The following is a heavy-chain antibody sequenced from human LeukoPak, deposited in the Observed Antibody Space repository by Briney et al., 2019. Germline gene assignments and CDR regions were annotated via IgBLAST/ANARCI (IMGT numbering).Heavy chain of an antibody. D-gene: IGHD7-27*01. Sequence: GGSLRLSCAASGFTVSSNYMSWVRQAPGKGLEWVSVIYSSGNTYYADSVKGRFTISRDNSKNTLFLQMNSLRGEDTAVYYCARSITGDVPDFDHWGQGTLVTVSS. J-gene: IGHJ4*02. CDR2: IYSSGNT. V-gene: IGHV3-53*01. CDR3: ARSITGDVPDFDH. CDR1: GFTVSSNY.